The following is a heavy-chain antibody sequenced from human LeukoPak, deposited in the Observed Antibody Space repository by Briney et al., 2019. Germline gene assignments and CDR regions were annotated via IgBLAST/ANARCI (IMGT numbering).Heavy chain of an antibody. J-gene: IGHJ4*02. V-gene: IGHV3-33*05. CDR1: GFTFSSYG. CDR3: AKSHGGSGSLSFPTQTFDY. D-gene: IGHD3-10*01. CDR2: ISYDGSNK. Sequence: PGGSLRLSCAASGFTFSSYGMHWVRQAPGKGLEWVAVISYDGSNKYYADSVKGRFTISRDNSKNTLYLQMNSLRAEDTAVYFCAKSHGGSGSLSFPTQTFDYWGQGTLVTVSS.